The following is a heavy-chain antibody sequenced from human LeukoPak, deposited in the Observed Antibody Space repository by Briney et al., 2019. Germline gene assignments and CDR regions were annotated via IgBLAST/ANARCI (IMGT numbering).Heavy chain of an antibody. D-gene: IGHD2-8*02. CDR3: ARDGGGVSSWVSH. CDR1: GFSFTTYW. Sequence: GESLKISGKGSGFSFTTYWISGVRQMPGKGLDGMGRIDPGDSFTKYSPSFQGHVTISVEKSISTAYLQWSSLKASDSAMYYCARDGGGVSSWVSHWGQGTLVTVSS. J-gene: IGHJ4*02. CDR2: IDPGDSFT. V-gene: IGHV5-10-1*01.